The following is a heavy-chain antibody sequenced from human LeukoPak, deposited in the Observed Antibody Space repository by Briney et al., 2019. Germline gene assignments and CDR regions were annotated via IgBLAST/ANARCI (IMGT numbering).Heavy chain of an antibody. CDR1: GFTIGGFA. J-gene: IGHJ4*02. CDR2: IKQDGSET. CDR3: TRIIVEVPGVSDYCDF. V-gene: IGHV3-7*05. D-gene: IGHD2-2*01. Sequence: GGSLRLSCAASGFTIGGFAMTWVRQAPGKGLEWVANIKQDGSETYYVDSVKGRFTISRDNAKNSLYLQMNSLRAEDTAVYYCTRIIVEVPGVSDYCDFWGQGTLVTVSS.